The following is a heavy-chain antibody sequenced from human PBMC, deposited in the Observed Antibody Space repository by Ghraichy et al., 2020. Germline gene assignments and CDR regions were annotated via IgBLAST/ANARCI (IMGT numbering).Heavy chain of an antibody. V-gene: IGHV1-46*01. J-gene: IGHJ6*02. Sequence: ASVKVSCKASGSTFTSYHLHWVRQAPGQGLEWMGMINPSGGSTTYAQKLQGRVTMTRDTSTSKVYMELSSLRSEDTAVYYCAREAYYEYGDHVPLFHGMDVWGQGTTVTVSS. CDR1: GSTFTSYH. CDR2: INPSGGST. D-gene: IGHD4/OR15-4a*01. CDR3: AREAYYEYGDHVPLFHGMDV.